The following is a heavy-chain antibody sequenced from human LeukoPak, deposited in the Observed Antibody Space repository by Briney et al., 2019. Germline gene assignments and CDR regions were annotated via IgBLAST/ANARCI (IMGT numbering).Heavy chain of an antibody. D-gene: IGHD5-12*01. CDR2: MYGDMREI. Sequence: GGSLRLSCEASGLTFSESWMHWVRQIPGKGLVWLSRMYGDMREISYADSVKGRFTISRDNAKNTVYLQMNSLRGEGTAVYYCARDLGLRGSTWGQGTLVTVSS. V-gene: IGHV3-74*01. CDR1: GLTFSESW. J-gene: IGHJ5*02. CDR3: ARDLGLRGST.